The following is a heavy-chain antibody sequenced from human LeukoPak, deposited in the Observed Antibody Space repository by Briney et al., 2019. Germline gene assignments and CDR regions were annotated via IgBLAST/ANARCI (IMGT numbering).Heavy chain of an antibody. D-gene: IGHD3-16*01. V-gene: IGHV1-24*01. CDR2: FDPEDGET. CDR1: GYTLTELS. J-gene: IGHJ3*02. Sequence: ASVKVSCKVSGYTLTELSMHWVRQAPGKGLEWMGGFDPEDGETIYAQKFQGRVTMTEDTSTDTAYMELSSLRSEDTAVYYCARVGPHHDAFDIWGQGTMVTVSS. CDR3: ARVGPHHDAFDI.